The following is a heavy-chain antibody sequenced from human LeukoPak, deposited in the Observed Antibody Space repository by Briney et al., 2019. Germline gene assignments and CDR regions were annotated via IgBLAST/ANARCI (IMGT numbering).Heavy chain of an antibody. CDR3: ASAHGPFDY. CDR1: GGSLSGYY. Sequence: SETLSLTCAVYGGSLSGYYWSWIRQPPGKGLEWIGEINHSGSTNYNPSLKSRVTISVDTSKNQFSLKLSSVTAADTAVYYCASAHGPFDYWGQGTLVTVSS. CDR2: INHSGST. V-gene: IGHV4-34*01. J-gene: IGHJ4*02.